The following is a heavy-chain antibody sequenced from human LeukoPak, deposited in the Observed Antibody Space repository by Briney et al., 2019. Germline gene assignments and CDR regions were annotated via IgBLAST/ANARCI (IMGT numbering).Heavy chain of an antibody. CDR2: ISISSSSV. CDR3: ARDIAAAGDDNFDI. D-gene: IGHD6-13*01. CDR1: GFTFSSHA. J-gene: IGHJ3*02. V-gene: IGHV3-48*04. Sequence: GGSLRLSCAASGFTFSSHAMNWVRQAPGKGLEWVSYISISSSSVYYADSVKGRFTISRDNAKNSLYLQMNSLRAEDTAMYYCARDIAAAGDDNFDIWGQGTMVTVSS.